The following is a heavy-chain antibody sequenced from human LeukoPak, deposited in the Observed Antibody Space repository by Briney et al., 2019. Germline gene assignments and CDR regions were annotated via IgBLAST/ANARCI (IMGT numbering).Heavy chain of an antibody. Sequence: GGSLRLSCAASGFTFNGYTMHWVRQAPGKGLEWVSLISWNGVSTYHADSVKGRFTISRDNSKNSLYLQMNSLRTEDTALYYCARDLHGGIDYWGQGTLVTVSS. CDR2: ISWNGVST. CDR1: GFTFNGYT. J-gene: IGHJ4*02. CDR3: ARDLHGGIDY. V-gene: IGHV3-43*01.